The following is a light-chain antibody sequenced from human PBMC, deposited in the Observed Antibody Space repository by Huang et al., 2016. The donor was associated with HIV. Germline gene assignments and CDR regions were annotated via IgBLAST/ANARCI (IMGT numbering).Light chain of an antibody. J-gene: IGKJ5*01. Sequence: IVMTQSPLSLPVTPGEPASISCRSSQSLLHTNGYSYVDWYLQKPGQSPQLLIYLRSNRASGVPDRFSGSGSVLDFTLKISSVEAEDVGIDYCMQALQNPRTFGQGTRLEIK. V-gene: IGKV2-28*01. CDR2: LRS. CDR1: QSLLHTNGYSY. CDR3: MQALQNPRT.